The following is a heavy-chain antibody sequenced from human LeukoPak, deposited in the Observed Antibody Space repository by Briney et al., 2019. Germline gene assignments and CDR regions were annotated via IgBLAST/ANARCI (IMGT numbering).Heavy chain of an antibody. V-gene: IGHV3-43*01. CDR1: GFTFADYT. CDR2: ISWHGSTT. Sequence: PGGSLRHSCAAPGFTFADYTMYWGRRAPGKGLERVSLISWHGSTTNYAESVSGRFTISRENRNNLLSVQMNSLIPENAALYYWAKDIGDSIGYNYFDSSGQGTLVTVSS. D-gene: IGHD3-22*01. CDR3: AKDIGDSIGYNYFDS. J-gene: IGHJ4*02.